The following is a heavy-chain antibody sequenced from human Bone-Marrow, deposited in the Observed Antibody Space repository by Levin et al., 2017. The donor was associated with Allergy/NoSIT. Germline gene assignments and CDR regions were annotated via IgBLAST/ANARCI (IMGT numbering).Heavy chain of an antibody. CDR3: TRAVGVEYSSSSSEGGNWFDP. Sequence: GESLKISCTASGFTFGDYAMSWFRQAPGKGLEWVGFIRSKAYGGTTEYAASVKGRFTISRDESKSIAYLQMNSLKTEDTAVYYCTRAVGVEYSSSSSEGGNWFDPWGQGTLVTVSS. V-gene: IGHV3-49*03. CDR2: IRSKAYGGTT. J-gene: IGHJ5*02. D-gene: IGHD6-6*01. CDR1: GFTFGDYA.